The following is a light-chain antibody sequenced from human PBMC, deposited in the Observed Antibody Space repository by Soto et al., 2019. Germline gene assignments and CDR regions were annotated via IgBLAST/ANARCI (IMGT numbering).Light chain of an antibody. CDR3: QQYESFPRT. CDR1: QSIDNY. V-gene: IGKV1-5*03. CDR2: KAS. Sequence: DIQMTQSPSTLSASVGDRVTITCRASQSIDNYLAWYQQKPGKAPKLLIYKASSLESGAPSRFSGSGSGTEFTLSISSLQPDDFATYYCQQYESFPRTFGQGTKVXIK. J-gene: IGKJ1*01.